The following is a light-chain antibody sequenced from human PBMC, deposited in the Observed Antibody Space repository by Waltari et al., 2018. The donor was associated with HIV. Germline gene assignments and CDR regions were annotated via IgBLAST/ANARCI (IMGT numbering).Light chain of an antibody. CDR1: STDVGHYDY. CDR2: EVS. J-gene: IGLJ2*01. Sequence: HSALTQPASVSGSPGQSITISCTGTSTDVGHYDYVSWYRQHPGKAPKLIIYEVSNRPSGVSNRFSGSKSVNTASLTISGLQAEDEADYYCSSYTTRSTVIFGGGTKLTVL. CDR3: SSYTTRSTVI. V-gene: IGLV2-14*01.